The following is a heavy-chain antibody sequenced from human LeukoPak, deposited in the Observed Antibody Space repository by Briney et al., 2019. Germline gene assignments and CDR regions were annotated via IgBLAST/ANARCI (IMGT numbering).Heavy chain of an antibody. CDR1: GDSITSYY. V-gene: IGHV4-59*01. CDR2: VYYSGAT. J-gene: IGHJ4*02. D-gene: IGHD3-10*01. Sequence: PSETLSLTCTVSGDSITSYYWNWIRQPPGKGLEWIGYVYYSGATNYNPSLKNRFTTSIYSSKKQFSLKLSSVTAADTAVYFCAGVFSGRRPFELWGKGTLVTVSS. CDR3: AGVFSGRRPFEL.